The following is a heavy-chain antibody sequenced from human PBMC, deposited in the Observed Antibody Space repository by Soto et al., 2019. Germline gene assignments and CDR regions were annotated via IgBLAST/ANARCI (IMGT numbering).Heavy chain of an antibody. D-gene: IGHD2-15*01. CDR2: ISSSGDDI. CDR1: GFTFSSDS. CDR3: ARDDCSGGSCYLFDY. J-gene: IGHJ4*02. V-gene: IGHV3-21*01. Sequence: GSLRLSCAASGFTFSSDSMNWVRQAPGKGLEWVSSISSSGDDIHYADSVKGRFTISRDNAGNSLYLQMNSLRAEDTAVYYCARDDCSGGSCYLFDYWGQGTLVTVSS.